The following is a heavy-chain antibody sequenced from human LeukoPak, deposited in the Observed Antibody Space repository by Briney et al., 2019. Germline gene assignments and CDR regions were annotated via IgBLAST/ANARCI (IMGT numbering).Heavy chain of an antibody. CDR2: ISSSSSYI. Sequence: GGSLRLSCAASGFTFSSYSMNWVRQAPGKGLEWVSSISSSSSYIYYADSVKGRFTISRDNAKNSLYLQMNSLRAEDTAVYYCAREGVLRYFDLYYYYYYYMDVWGKGTTVTVSS. CDR1: GFTFSSYS. J-gene: IGHJ6*03. D-gene: IGHD3-9*01. V-gene: IGHV3-21*01. CDR3: AREGVLRYFDLYYYYYYYMDV.